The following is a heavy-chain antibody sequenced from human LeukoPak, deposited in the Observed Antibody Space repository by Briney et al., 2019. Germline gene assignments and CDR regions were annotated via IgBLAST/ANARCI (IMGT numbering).Heavy chain of an antibody. CDR3: ARHGISGGKFAENDY. V-gene: IGHV4-39*01. Sequence: PSETLSLTCTVSGGSIRRRSYYWAWIRQPPGKGLEWIGTIYYSGSTYYNPSLKSRVTISVDTSKNQFSLRLSSVTAADTALYYCARHGISGGKFAENDYWGQGTLVTVSS. D-gene: IGHD1-26*01. J-gene: IGHJ4*02. CDR1: GGSIRRRSYY. CDR2: IYYSGST.